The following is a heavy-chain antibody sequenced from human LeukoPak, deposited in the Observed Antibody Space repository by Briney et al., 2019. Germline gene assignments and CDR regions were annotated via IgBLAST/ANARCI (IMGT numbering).Heavy chain of an antibody. CDR1: GFTFSTDE. V-gene: IGHV3-48*03. J-gene: IGHJ3*02. CDR3: ARESRGDGDAFDI. D-gene: IGHD2-21*02. CDR2: VDSSGSTV. Sequence: PGGSLRLSCTASGFTFSTDEMNWVRQAPGKGLEWLSYVDSSGSTVYYADSVMGRFAISRDKAKNSLYLQMNSLRAEDTAVYYCARESRGDGDAFDIWGQGTMVTVSS.